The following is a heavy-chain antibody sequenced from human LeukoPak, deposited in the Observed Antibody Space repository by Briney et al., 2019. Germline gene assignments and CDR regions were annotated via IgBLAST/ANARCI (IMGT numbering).Heavy chain of an antibody. CDR1: GYSFTSYW. CDR3: ARRWYYDSSGYREYYFDS. CDR2: IYPGDSDT. V-gene: IGHV5-51*01. J-gene: IGHJ4*02. Sequence: GESLKISCKGSGYSFTSYWIGWVRQMPGKGLERMGIIYPGDSDTRYSPSFQGQVTISADKSISTAYLQWSSLKASDTAMHYCARRWYYDSSGYREYYFDSWGQGTLVTVSS. D-gene: IGHD3-22*01.